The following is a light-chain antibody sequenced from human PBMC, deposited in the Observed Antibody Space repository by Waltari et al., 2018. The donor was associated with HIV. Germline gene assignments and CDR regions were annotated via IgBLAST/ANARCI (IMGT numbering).Light chain of an antibody. CDR3: QQSDNWPPWT. V-gene: IGKV3-15*01. J-gene: IGKJ1*01. CDR2: RAS. CDR1: QSVSNN. Sequence: DIFMTQSPDPLSVSPGEIATLACRASQSVSNNLAWFQQRPGQPHRLLIYRASTRATSIPSRFSGSGSGTEFNLTISNFQSEDFAVYYCQQSDNWPPWTFGRGTKVEVK.